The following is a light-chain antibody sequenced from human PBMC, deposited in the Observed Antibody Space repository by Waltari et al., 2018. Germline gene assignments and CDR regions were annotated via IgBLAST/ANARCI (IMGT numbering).Light chain of an antibody. V-gene: IGLV2-23*02. Sequence: QSALTQPASVSGSPGQSITISCTGPSSDVGKYKRVSCYQQHPGKAPKRMIYAVSKRPSGVSDRFSGSKSGDMASLTISGLQPEDEAEYFCSSYAGSSKGVFGGGTKVTVL. CDR2: AVS. CDR1: SSDVGKYKR. CDR3: SSYAGSSKGV. J-gene: IGLJ2*01.